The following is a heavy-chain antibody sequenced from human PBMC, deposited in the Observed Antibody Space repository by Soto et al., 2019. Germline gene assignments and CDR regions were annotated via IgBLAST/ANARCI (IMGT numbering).Heavy chain of an antibody. Sequence: GASVKVSCKASGGTFSSYAISWVRQAPGQGLEWMGGIIPIFGTANYAQKFQGRVTITADKSTSTAYMELSSLRSEDTAVYYCATSTRFWSGYYRYYYGMDVWGQGTTVTVSS. CDR3: ATSTRFWSGYYRYYYGMDV. V-gene: IGHV1-69*06. D-gene: IGHD3-3*01. J-gene: IGHJ6*02. CDR1: GGTFSSYA. CDR2: IIPIFGTA.